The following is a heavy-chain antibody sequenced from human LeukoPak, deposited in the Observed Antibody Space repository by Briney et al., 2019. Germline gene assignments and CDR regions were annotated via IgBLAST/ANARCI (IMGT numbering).Heavy chain of an antibody. Sequence: GGSLRLSCAASGFTFSRSAMHWVRQAPGKGLEWVAIISYDGGNKYYADSVKGRFTISRDNSKNTLYLQMNSLRAEDTAVYYCARDEVGGPLKYWGQGILVTVSS. CDR2: ISYDGGNK. CDR3: ARDEVGGPLKY. V-gene: IGHV3-30*04. CDR1: GFTFSRSA. J-gene: IGHJ4*02. D-gene: IGHD1-26*01.